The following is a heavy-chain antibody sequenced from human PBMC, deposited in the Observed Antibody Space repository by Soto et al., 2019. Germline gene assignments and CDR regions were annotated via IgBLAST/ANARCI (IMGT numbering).Heavy chain of an antibody. CDR3: ARERDDYSNYGALYYYGMDF. D-gene: IGHD4-4*01. CDR2: IYYSGST. Sequence: PSETLSLTCTVSGGSISSGGYYWSWIRQHPGKGLEWIGYIYYSGSTYYNPSLKSRVTISVDTSKNQFSLKLSSVTAADTAVYYCARERDDYSNYGALYYYGMDFWGQGTTVTVSS. CDR1: GGSISSGGYY. J-gene: IGHJ6*02. V-gene: IGHV4-31*03.